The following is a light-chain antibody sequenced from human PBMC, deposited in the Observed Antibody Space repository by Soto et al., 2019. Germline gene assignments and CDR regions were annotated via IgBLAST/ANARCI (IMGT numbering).Light chain of an antibody. CDR3: MQALQTPST. CDR2: LGS. CDR1: QSLLQSNGNNY. V-gene: IGKV2-28*01. Sequence: DIVMTQSPLSLPVTPGEPASISCRSSQSLLQSNGNNYLDWYLQRPGQSPQLLIYLGSARASGVPERFSGSGSGTDFTLKISGVEAEDVGVYYCMQALQTPSTFGQGTKLEIK. J-gene: IGKJ2*01.